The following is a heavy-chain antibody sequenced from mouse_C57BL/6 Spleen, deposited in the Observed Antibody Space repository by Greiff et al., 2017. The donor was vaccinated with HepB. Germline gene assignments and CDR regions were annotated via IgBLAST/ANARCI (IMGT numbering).Heavy chain of an antibody. CDR2: ISSGGDYI. J-gene: IGHJ3*01. CDR3: TREWYYGSSEGFAY. V-gene: IGHV5-9-1*02. D-gene: IGHD1-1*01. Sequence: EVKLMESGEGLVKPGGSLKLSCAASGFTFSSYAMSWVRQTPEKRLEWVAYISSGGDYIYYADTVKGRFTISRDNARNTLYLQMSSLKSEDTAMYYCTREWYYGSSEGFAYWGQGTLVTVSA. CDR1: GFTFSSYA.